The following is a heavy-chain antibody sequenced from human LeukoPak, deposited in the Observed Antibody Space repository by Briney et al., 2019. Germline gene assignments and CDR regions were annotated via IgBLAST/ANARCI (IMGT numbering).Heavy chain of an antibody. CDR2: INHSGST. J-gene: IGHJ4*02. V-gene: IGHV4-34*01. CDR3: ARGRNGLLWGYYFDY. CDR1: GGSFSGYY. D-gene: IGHD3-16*01. Sequence: SETLSLTCAVYGGSFSGYYWSWIRQPPGKGLEWIGEINHSGSTNYNPSLKSRVTISVGTSKNQFSLKLSSVTAADTAVYYCARGRNGLLWGYYFDYWGQGTLVTVSS.